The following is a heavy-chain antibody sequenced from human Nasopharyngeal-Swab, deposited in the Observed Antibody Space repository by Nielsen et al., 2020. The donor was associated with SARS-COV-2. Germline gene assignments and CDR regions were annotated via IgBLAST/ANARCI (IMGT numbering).Heavy chain of an antibody. CDR3: ARVPSIAVAGTLLPYYYYMDV. J-gene: IGHJ6*03. V-gene: IGHV3-48*01. CDR1: GFTFSSYS. Sequence: GGSLRLSCAASGFTFSSYSMNWVRQAPGKGLEWVSYISSSSSTIYYADSVKGRFTISRDNAKNSLYLQMNSLRAEDTAVYYCARVPSIAVAGTLLPYYYYMDVWGKGTTVTVTS. CDR2: ISSSSSTI. D-gene: IGHD6-19*01.